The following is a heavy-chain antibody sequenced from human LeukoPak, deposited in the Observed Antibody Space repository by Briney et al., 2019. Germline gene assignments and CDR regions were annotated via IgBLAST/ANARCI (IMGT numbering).Heavy chain of an antibody. Sequence: SETLSLICSVSGVSMTGYYWSWIRQAPGKAPEWIGYIYSSGSTNYNPSLNSRVTMSLDASKNQFSLKLTFVTAADTAVYYCATRPADGSWYGVFDFWGRGTLVTVSS. CDR3: ATRPADGSWYGVFDF. V-gene: IGHV4-59*01. J-gene: IGHJ4*01. D-gene: IGHD3-10*01. CDR2: IYSSGST. CDR1: GVSMTGYY.